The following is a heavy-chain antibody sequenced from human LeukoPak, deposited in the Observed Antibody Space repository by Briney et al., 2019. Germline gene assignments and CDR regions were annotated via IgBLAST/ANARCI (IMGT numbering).Heavy chain of an antibody. J-gene: IGHJ4*02. V-gene: IGHV3-23*01. Sequence: GGSLRLSCAASGFTFSSYAMSWVRQAPGKGLEWVSAISGSGGSTYYADSVKGRFTISRDNSENTLYLQMNSLRAEDTAVYYCAKRAVYGGIFPLDDYWGQGTLVTVSS. CDR3: AKRAVYGGIFPLDDY. D-gene: IGHD3-10*02. CDR1: GFTFSSYA. CDR2: ISGSGGST.